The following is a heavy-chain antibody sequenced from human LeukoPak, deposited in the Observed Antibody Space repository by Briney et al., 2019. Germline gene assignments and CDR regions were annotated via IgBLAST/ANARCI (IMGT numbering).Heavy chain of an antibody. CDR2: INHSGST. D-gene: IGHD6-19*01. CDR1: GGSFSGYY. J-gene: IGHJ5*02. V-gene: IGHV4-34*01. CDR3: ARERYSSGPTLFDP. Sequence: PSETLSLTCAVYGGSFSGYYWSWIRQPPGKGLEWIGEINHSGSTNYNPSLKSRVTISVDTSKNQFSLKLSSVTAADTAVYYCARERYSSGPTLFDPWGQGTLVTVSS.